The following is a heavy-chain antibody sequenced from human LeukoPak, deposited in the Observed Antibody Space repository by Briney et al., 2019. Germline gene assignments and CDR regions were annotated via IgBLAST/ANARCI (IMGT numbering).Heavy chain of an antibody. V-gene: IGHV4-39*07. CDR3: ARALTLGYCSGGSCYPSAD. D-gene: IGHD2-15*01. CDR2: IYYSGST. Sequence: PSETLSLTCTVSGGSISSSSYYWGWIRQPPGKGLEWIGSIYYSGSTYYNPSLKSRVTISVDTSKNQFSLKLSSVTAADTAVYYCARALTLGYCSGGSCYPSADWGQGTLVTVSS. CDR1: GGSISSSSYY. J-gene: IGHJ4*02.